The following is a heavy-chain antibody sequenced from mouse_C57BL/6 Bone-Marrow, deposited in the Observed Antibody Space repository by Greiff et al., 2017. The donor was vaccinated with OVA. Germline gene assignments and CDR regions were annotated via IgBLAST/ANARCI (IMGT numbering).Heavy chain of an antibody. CDR2: INPGSGGT. CDR3: ARKRYFDV. V-gene: IGHV1-54*01. CDR1: GYAFTNYL. Sequence: QLQQSGAELVRPGTSVKVSCKASGYAFTNYLIEWVKQRPGQGLEWIGVINPGSGGTNYNEKFKGKATLTADKSSSTAYMQLSSLTSEDSAVYFCARKRYFDVWGTGTTVTVSS. J-gene: IGHJ1*03.